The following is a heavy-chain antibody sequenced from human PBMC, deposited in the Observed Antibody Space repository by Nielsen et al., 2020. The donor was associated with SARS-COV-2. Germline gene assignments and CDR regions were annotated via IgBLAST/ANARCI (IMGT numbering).Heavy chain of an antibody. CDR1: GFTFSSYG. J-gene: IGHJ6*02. CDR2: IWYDGSNK. D-gene: IGHD4-17*01. Sequence: GESLKISCAASGFTFSSYGMHWVRQAPGKGLEWVAVIWYDGSNKYYADSVKGRFTISRDNSKNTLYLQMNSLRSDDTAVYYCARDMTTGSNGMDVWGQGTTVTVSS. V-gene: IGHV3-33*01. CDR3: ARDMTTGSNGMDV.